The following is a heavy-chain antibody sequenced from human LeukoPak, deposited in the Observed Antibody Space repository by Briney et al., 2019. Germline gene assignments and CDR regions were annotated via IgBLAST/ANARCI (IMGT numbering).Heavy chain of an antibody. V-gene: IGHV3-21*01. Sequence: ETLSLTCTVSGYSISSGYYWGWVRQAPGQGLEWVSSISSSSSYIYHADSVKGRFTISRDNAKNSLYLQMNSLRAEDTAVYYCARTRGRMATIRGGLAFDYWGQGTLVTVSS. CDR1: GYSISSGYY. D-gene: IGHD5-24*01. J-gene: IGHJ4*02. CDR2: ISSSSSYI. CDR3: ARTRGRMATIRGGLAFDY.